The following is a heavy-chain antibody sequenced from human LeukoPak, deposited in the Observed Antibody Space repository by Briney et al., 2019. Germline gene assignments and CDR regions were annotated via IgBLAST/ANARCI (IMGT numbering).Heavy chain of an antibody. CDR2: LSNSGGST. CDR1: GFTFSSYA. D-gene: IGHD3-22*01. J-gene: IGHJ4*02. V-gene: IGHV3-23*01. CDR3: VKAGTYYYDI. Sequence: PGGSLRLSCAASGFTFSSYAMSWVRQAPGKGLEWVSALSNSGGSTYYADSVKGRFTISRDNSENTLYLQMNSLRAEDTAVYYCVKAGTYYYDIWGQGTLVTVSS.